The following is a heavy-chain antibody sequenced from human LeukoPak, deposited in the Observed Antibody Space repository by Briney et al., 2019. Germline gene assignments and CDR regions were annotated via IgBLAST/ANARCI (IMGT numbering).Heavy chain of an antibody. CDR3: ARANGSGQIDY. Sequence: GGSLRLSCAASGFTVSSNYMSWVRQAPGKGLEWVSSISSSSSYIYYADSVKGRFTISRDNAKNSLYLQMNSLRAEDTAVYYCARANGSGQIDYWGQGTLVTVSS. CDR1: GFTVSSNY. D-gene: IGHD3-10*01. V-gene: IGHV3-21*01. J-gene: IGHJ4*02. CDR2: ISSSSSYI.